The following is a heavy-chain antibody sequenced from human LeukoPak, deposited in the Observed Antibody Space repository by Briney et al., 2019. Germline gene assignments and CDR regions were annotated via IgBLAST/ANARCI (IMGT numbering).Heavy chain of an antibody. CDR3: ARAGSFGNNWNYYRPTNYWFDP. CDR1: GYTFTSYG. J-gene: IGHJ5*02. V-gene: IGHV1-18*01. Sequence: ASVKVSCKASGYTFTSYGISWVRQAPGQGLEWMGWISAYNGNTNYAQKLQGRVTMTTDTSTSTAYMELRSLRSDDTAVYYCARAGSFGNNWNYYRPTNYWFDPWGQGTLVTVSS. D-gene: IGHD1-7*01. CDR2: ISAYNGNT.